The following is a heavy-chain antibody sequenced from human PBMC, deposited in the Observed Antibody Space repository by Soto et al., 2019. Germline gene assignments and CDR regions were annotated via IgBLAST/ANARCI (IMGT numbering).Heavy chain of an antibody. CDR2: IYYSGST. J-gene: IGHJ5*02. CDR1: GGSISSGGYY. D-gene: IGHD2-2*01. Sequence: SETLSLTCTVSGGSISSGGYYWSWIRQHPGKGLEWIGYIYYSGSTYYNPSLKSRVTISVDTSKNQFSLKLSSVTAADTAVYYCARGVVVVPAAMSYWFDPWGQGTLVTVSS. CDR3: ARGVVVVPAAMSYWFDP. V-gene: IGHV4-31*03.